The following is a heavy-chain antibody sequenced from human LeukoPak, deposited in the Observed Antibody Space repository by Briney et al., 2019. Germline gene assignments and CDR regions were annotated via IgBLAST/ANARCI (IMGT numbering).Heavy chain of an antibody. CDR1: GGSISSYY. J-gene: IGHJ5*02. Sequence: PSETLSLTCTVSGGSISSYYWSWIRQPPGKGLEWIGYIYYSGSTNYNPSLKSRFTISVDTSKNQFSLKLSSVTAADTAVYYCARPVPSRLGWFDPWGQGTLVTVSS. V-gene: IGHV4-59*08. D-gene: IGHD1-1*01. CDR3: ARPVPSRLGWFDP. CDR2: IYYSGST.